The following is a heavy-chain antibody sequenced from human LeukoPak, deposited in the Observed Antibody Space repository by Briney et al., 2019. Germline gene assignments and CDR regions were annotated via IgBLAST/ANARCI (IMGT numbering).Heavy chain of an antibody. CDR3: AKDQYGEAFDI. Sequence: PGGSLRLSCAASGFTFSNYAVTWVRQAPGKGLEWVSGITGSGSATYYADSVKGRFTISRDNSKNTLCLQMNSLRAEDTAVYYCAKDQYGEAFDIWGPGTMVTVSS. CDR1: GFTFSNYA. V-gene: IGHV3-23*01. J-gene: IGHJ3*02. D-gene: IGHD4-17*01. CDR2: ITGSGSAT.